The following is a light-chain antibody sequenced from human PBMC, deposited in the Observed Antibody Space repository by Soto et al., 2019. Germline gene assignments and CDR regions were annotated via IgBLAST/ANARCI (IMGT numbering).Light chain of an antibody. V-gene: IGKV3-11*01. Sequence: EVVLTQSPATLSLSPGATATLSCGASQSVSSSLAWYQQKPGQAPRLLIYDDSSRATGIPARFSGSGSGTDFALTISSLEPEDFAVYYCHHRGNGITFGQGTRLEIK. J-gene: IGKJ5*01. CDR2: DDS. CDR1: QSVSSS. CDR3: HHRGNGIT.